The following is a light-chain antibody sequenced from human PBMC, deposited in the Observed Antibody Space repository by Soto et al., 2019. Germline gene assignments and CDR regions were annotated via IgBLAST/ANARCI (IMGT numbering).Light chain of an antibody. Sequence: EIQMTQSPSTLSASVGDRVTISCRASQSISSNLAWYQQKPGQAPKLLIYDASTWASGVPSRFSGSGSGTDFTLTISSLQPEDFATYYCQQANSFPPTFGQGTRLEIK. CDR3: QQANSFPPT. CDR1: QSISSN. CDR2: DAS. V-gene: IGKV1-12*01. J-gene: IGKJ5*01.